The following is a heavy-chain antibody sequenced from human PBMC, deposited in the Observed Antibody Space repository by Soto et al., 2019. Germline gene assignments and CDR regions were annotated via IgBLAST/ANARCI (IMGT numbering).Heavy chain of an antibody. CDR1: GFTFSNYW. J-gene: IGHJ4*02. D-gene: IGHD6-13*01. CDR3: LGAGAAATG. CDR2: IKEDGSQQ. V-gene: IGHV3-7*01. Sequence: EVQLVESGGGLVQPGGSLRLSCAASGFTFSNYWMNWVRQAPGKGLEWVADIKEDGSQQYYVESVKGRFNISRDNAKNSVFLQMNSLRVEDTAVYYCLGAGAAATGRGQGTLVTVSS.